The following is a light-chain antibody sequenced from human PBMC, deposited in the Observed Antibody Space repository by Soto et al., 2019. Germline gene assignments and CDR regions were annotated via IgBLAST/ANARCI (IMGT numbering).Light chain of an antibody. J-gene: IGLJ2*01. V-gene: IGLV2-14*03. CDR1: TNDIGGYNF. CDR2: AVG. CDR3: SSYTSSSTRVV. Sequence: QSVLTQPASVSGSPGQSITISCTGTTNDIGGYNFVSWYQQHPGKAPKLMIYAVGNRPSGVSRRFSGSKSGTTASLTISGLQAEDEADYYCSSYTSSSTRVVFGGGTKVTVL.